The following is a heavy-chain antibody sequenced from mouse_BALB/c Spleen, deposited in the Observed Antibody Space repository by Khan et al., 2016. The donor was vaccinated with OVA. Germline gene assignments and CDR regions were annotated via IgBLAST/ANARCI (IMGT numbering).Heavy chain of an antibody. CDR1: GFTFSDYY. J-gene: IGHJ3*01. V-gene: IGHV5-4*02. CDR2: ISDGGSST. D-gene: IGHD1-1*02. CDR3: AREGYGGFAY. Sequence: EVELVESGGGLVKPGGSLKLSCAASGFTFSDYYMYWVRQTPEKRLEWVATISDGGSSTYYLDSVKGRFIISRANAKNSLYLQMRSLKSEDTAIYYCAREGYGGFAYWGQGTLVTVSA.